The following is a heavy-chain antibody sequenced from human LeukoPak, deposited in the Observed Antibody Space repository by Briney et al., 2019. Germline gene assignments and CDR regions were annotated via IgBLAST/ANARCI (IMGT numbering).Heavy chain of an antibody. CDR3: AKDRWADYDFPSRYQYYFDY. Sequence: QPGGSLRLSCAASGFTFSSYVMSWVRQAPGRGLEWVSAISSSSGNTYYADSVKGRFTVTRDNSKNTLYLQMNGLRVEDTAVYYCAKDRWADYDFPSRYQYYFDYWGQGSLVTVSS. D-gene: IGHD3-3*01. CDR2: ISSSSGNT. V-gene: IGHV3-23*01. CDR1: GFTFSSYV. J-gene: IGHJ4*02.